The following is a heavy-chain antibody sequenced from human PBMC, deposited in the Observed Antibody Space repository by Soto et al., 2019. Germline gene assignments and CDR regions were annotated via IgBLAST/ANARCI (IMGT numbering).Heavy chain of an antibody. D-gene: IGHD2-2*03. CDR2: IKQDGSEM. J-gene: IGHJ1*01. V-gene: IGHV3-7*03. CDR3: TGDTHYGGYSVY. CDR1: GFAFSSFSGYW. Sequence: PGGSLRLSCVDSGFAFSSFSGYWMSWVRQAPGKGLEWVANIKQDGSEMYYVDSVKGRFTISRDNTRNSLYLQMTSLRAEDTDVYSCTGDTHYGGYSVYWGPGTLVTVSS.